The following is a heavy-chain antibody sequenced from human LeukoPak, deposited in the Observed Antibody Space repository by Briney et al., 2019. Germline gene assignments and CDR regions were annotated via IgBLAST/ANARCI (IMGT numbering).Heavy chain of an antibody. D-gene: IGHD1-7*01. CDR3: ARHYNWNFRFDP. CDR2: IYYSGST. J-gene: IGHJ5*02. V-gene: IGHV4-59*08. Sequence: NPSETLSLTCTVSGGSISNYYWSWIRQPPGKGLEWIGYIYYSGSTNYNPSLKSRVTISVDTSKNQFSLKLSSVTAADTAVYYCARHYNWNFRFDPWGQGTLVTVSS. CDR1: GGSISNYY.